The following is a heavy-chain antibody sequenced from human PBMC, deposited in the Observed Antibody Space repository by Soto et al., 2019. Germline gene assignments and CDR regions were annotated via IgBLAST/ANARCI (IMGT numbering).Heavy chain of an antibody. CDR3: ARQIYDSDTGPNFQYYFDS. CDR1: GYSFAGYW. V-gene: IGHV5-10-1*01. J-gene: IGHJ4*02. Sequence: GESLKISCNGSGYSFAGYWITWVRQKPGKGLEWMGRIDPSDSQTYYSPSFRGHVTISATKSITTVFLQWSSLRASDTAMYYCARQIYDSDTGPNFQYYFDSWGQGTRSPSPQ. D-gene: IGHD3-22*01. CDR2: IDPSDSQT.